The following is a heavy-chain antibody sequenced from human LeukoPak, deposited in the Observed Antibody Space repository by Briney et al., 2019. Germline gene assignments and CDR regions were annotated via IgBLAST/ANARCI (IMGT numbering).Heavy chain of an antibody. V-gene: IGHV4-34*01. D-gene: IGHD5-24*01. J-gene: IGHJ4*02. Sequence: PSETLSLTCAVYGGSFCGYYWSWIRQPPGKGLEWIGEINHSGSTNYNPSLKSRVTISVDTSKNQFSLKLSSVTAADTAVYYCASGLRDGYGDDWGQGTLVTVSS. CDR1: GGSFCGYY. CDR2: INHSGST. CDR3: ASGLRDGYGDD.